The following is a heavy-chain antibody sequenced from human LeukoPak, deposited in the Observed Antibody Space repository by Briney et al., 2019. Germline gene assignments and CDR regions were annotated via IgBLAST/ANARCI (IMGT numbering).Heavy chain of an antibody. J-gene: IGHJ5*02. CDR1: GGSISSSSYY. V-gene: IGHV4-39*02. CDR2: IYYSGST. Sequence: SETLSLTCTVSGGSISSSSYYWGWIRQPPGKGLEWIGSIYYSGSTYYNPSLKSRVTISVHTSKNQFSLKLSSVTAADTAVYYCARDRLQLQSWGQGTLVTVSS. D-gene: IGHD1-1*01. CDR3: ARDRLQLQS.